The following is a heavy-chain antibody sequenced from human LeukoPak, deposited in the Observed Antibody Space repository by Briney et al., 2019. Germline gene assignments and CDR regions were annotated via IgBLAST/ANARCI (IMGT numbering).Heavy chain of an antibody. CDR3: ARDQKRDPGIAAAGMY. CDR2: ISSSSSTI. J-gene: IGHJ4*02. CDR1: GFTFSSYS. V-gene: IGHV3-48*01. Sequence: GGSLRLSCAASGFTFSSYSMNWVRQAPGKGLEWVSYISSSSSTIYYADSVKGRFTISRDNAKNSLYLQMNSLRAEDTAVYYCARDQKRDPGIAAAGMYWGQGTLVTVSS. D-gene: IGHD6-13*01.